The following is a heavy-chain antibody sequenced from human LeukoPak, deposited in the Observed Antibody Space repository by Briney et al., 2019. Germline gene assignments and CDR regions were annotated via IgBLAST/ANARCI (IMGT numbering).Heavy chain of an antibody. CDR3: ARDSDGSGSYYSNY. J-gene: IGHJ4*02. Sequence: GGSPRLSCAASGFTFSTYSMNWVRQAPGKGLEWISYIGASGSLTYYADSVRGRFTVSRDNAKNSLYLQMNSLRAEDTAVYYCARDSDGSGSYYSNYWGQGTLVTVSS. D-gene: IGHD3-10*01. CDR2: IGASGSLT. CDR1: GFTFSTYS. V-gene: IGHV3-21*05.